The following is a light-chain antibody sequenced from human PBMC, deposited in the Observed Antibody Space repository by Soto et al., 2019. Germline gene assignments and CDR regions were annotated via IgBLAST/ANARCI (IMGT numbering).Light chain of an antibody. Sequence: DIQMTQSPSSLSASVGDRVTITCRASQSISSYLNWYQQKPGKAPKLLLYAASSLQSGVPSRFSGSGSGTDFTLTISSLQPEDVATYYGQQSYSIPLTFGGGAKVEIK. CDR2: AAS. CDR1: QSISSY. V-gene: IGKV1-39*01. J-gene: IGKJ4*01. CDR3: QQSYSIPLT.